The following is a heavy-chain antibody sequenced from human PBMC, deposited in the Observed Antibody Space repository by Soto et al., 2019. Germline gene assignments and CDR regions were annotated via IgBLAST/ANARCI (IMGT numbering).Heavy chain of an antibody. J-gene: IGHJ5*02. CDR3: ARRYCSGGSCYIDWFDP. CDR1: GFSLSTSGVG. Sequence: QITLKESGPTLVKPTQTLTLTCTFSGFSLSTSGVGVGWIRQPPGKALEWLALIYWDDDKRYSPSLKSRLTIPKDTSKNQVVLTRTNMDPVDTATYYCARRYCSGGSCYIDWFDPWGQGTLVTVSS. V-gene: IGHV2-5*02. D-gene: IGHD2-15*01. CDR2: IYWDDDK.